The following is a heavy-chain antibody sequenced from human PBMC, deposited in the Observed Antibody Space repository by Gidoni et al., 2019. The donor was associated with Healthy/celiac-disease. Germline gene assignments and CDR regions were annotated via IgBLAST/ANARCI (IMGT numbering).Heavy chain of an antibody. J-gene: IGHJ4*02. CDR3: ARVPNWNQSRPPPYYFDY. D-gene: IGHD1-1*01. CDR2: INHSGST. V-gene: IGHV4-34*01. Sequence: QVQLQQWGAGLLKPSETLSLTCAVYGGSFSGYYWSWIRQPPGKGLEWIGEINHSGSTNSNPSLKSRVTISVDTSKNQFSLKLSSVTAADTAVYYCARVPNWNQSRPPPYYFDYWGQGTLVTVSS. CDR1: GGSFSGYY.